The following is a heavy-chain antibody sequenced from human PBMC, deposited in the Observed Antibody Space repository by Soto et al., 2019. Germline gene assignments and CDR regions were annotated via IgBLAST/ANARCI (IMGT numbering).Heavy chain of an antibody. V-gene: IGHV4-61*01. CDR2: IYYSGST. CDR3: ARGIEGWYQGRYYYGMDV. D-gene: IGHD6-19*01. CDR1: GGSVSSSSSY. Sequence: QVQLQESGPGLLKPSETLSLTCTVSGGSVSSSSSYWGWIRQPPGKGLEWIGYIYYSGSTNYNPSLKSRVTISVDTSKNQFSLKLSSVTASDTAVYYCARGIEGWYQGRYYYGMDVWGQGTTVTVSS. J-gene: IGHJ6*02.